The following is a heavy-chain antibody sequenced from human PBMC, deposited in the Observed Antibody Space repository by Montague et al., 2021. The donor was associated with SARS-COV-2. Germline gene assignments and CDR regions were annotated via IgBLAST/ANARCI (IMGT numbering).Heavy chain of an antibody. CDR2: ISSSGSTI. V-gene: IGHV3-48*03. CDR1: GFTFSSYE. CDR3: ARDRYGDYDAFDI. D-gene: IGHD4-17*01. Sequence: SLRLSCAAPGFTFSSYEMNWVRQAPGKGLEWVSYISSSGSTIYYADSVKGRFTISRDNAKNSLYLQMNSLRAEDTAVYYCARDRYGDYDAFDIWGQGAMVTVSS. J-gene: IGHJ3*02.